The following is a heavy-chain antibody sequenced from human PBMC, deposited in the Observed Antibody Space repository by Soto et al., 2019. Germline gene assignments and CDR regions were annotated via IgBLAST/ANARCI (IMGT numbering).Heavy chain of an antibody. CDR1: GGTFSSYA. D-gene: IGHD3-3*01. J-gene: IGHJ6*02. CDR2: VVPILETT. CDR3: AKDGGRDGSSWPILDFAMDG. V-gene: IGHV1-69*01. Sequence: QVQLVQSGAEVKKPGSSVNVSCKASGGTFSSYAISWLRQAPGQGPEWMGGVVPILETTIYAQKFLGRMKITADESTTTVFMELRGLTSEDTAVYYCAKDGGRDGSSWPILDFAMDGGGPGTTVTVSS.